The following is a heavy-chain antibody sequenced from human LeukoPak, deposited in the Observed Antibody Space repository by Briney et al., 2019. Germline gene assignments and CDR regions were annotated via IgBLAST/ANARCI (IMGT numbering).Heavy chain of an antibody. CDR3: ARDYYDSSAYYFDY. CDR1: GGTFSSYA. D-gene: IGHD3-22*01. CDR2: IIPILGIA. J-gene: IGHJ4*02. V-gene: IGHV1-69*04. Sequence: SVKVSCKASGGTFSSYAISWVRQAPGQGLEWMGRIIPILGIANYAQKFQGRVTITADKSTSTAYMELSSLRSEDTAVYYCARDYYDSSAYYFDYWGQGTLVTVSS.